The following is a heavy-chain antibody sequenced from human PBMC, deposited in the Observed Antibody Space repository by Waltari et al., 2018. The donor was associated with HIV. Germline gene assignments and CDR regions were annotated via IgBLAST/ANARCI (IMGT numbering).Heavy chain of an antibody. Sequence: QVQLVESGGGVVQPGGSLRLSCAASGFSFSDYGMHWVGQTPGEGLGWVAIIRSDGSDKRYEDSLKGRFTISRDNSKNTVYLQMNSLRAEDTAVYYCAKAVDISGYYFDYWGRGTLVTVSS. D-gene: IGHD3-22*01. V-gene: IGHV3-30*02. CDR1: GFSFSDYG. J-gene: IGHJ4*02. CDR2: IRSDGSDK. CDR3: AKAVDISGYYFDY.